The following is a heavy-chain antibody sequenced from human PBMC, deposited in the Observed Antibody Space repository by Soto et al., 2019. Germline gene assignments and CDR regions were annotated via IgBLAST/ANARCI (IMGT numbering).Heavy chain of an antibody. CDR1: GFTFSSYA. J-gene: IGHJ6*02. CDR3: ARGEYQLLPYYYYYGMDV. Sequence: QVPLVESGGGVVQPGRSLRLSCAASGFTFSSYAMHWVRQAPGKGLEWVAVISYDGSNKYYADSVKGRFTISRDNSKNTLYLQMNSLRAEDTAVYYCARGEYQLLPYYYYYGMDVWGQGTTVTVSS. CDR2: ISYDGSNK. D-gene: IGHD2-2*01. V-gene: IGHV3-30-3*01.